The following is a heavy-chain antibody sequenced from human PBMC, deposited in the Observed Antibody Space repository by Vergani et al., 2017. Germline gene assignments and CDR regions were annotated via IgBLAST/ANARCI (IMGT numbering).Heavy chain of an antibody. CDR3: AKEGDAYCGGED. Sequence: EVQLLESGGGLVQPGGSLRLSCAASGFTFSSYAMSWVRQAPGKGLEWVSAISGSGGSTYYADSVKGRFTISRANSKNTLYLQMNRLRAEDTAVYYCAKEGDAYCGGEDWGQGTLVTVSS. CDR1: GFTFSSYA. CDR2: ISGSGGST. V-gene: IGHV3-23*01. D-gene: IGHD2-21*01. J-gene: IGHJ4*02.